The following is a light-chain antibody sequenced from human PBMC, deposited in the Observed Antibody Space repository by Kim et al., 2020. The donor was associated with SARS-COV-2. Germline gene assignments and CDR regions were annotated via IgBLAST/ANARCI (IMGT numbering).Light chain of an antibody. J-gene: IGLJ2*01. CDR3: SSYRSTSTPVL. V-gene: IGLV2-14*03. CDR2: DVN. CDR1: SIDIGAYNF. Sequence: QSALTQPASLSGSAGQSITISCTGTSIDIGAYNFVSWYQQHPGKVPKLMIYDVNKRPSGISNRFSGSKSGNTASLTISGLQAEDEADYYCSSYRSTSTPVLFGGGTQLTVL.